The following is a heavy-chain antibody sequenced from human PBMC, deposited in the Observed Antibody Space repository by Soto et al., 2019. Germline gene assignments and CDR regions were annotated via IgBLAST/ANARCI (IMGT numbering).Heavy chain of an antibody. CDR3: ARARIGGYSYGFRFGFDP. CDR2: MNPNSGNT. J-gene: IGHJ5*02. V-gene: IGHV1-8*01. CDR1: GYTFTSYD. Sequence: ASVKVSCKASGYTFTSYDINWVRQATGQGLEWMGWMNPNSGNTGYAQKFQGRVTMTRNTSISTAYMELSSLRSEDTAVYYCARARIGGYSYGFRFGFDPWGQGTLVTVSS. D-gene: IGHD5-18*01.